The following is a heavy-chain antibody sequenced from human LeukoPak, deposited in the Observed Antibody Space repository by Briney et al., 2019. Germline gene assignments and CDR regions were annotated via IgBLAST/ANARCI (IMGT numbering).Heavy chain of an antibody. V-gene: IGHV3-30*04. J-gene: IGHJ4*02. D-gene: IGHD6-19*01. Sequence: PGGSLRLSCAASGFTFSTYAMHWVRQAPGKGLEWVAVISYDGSHKYYTDSVKGRFTISRDSSKNTLYLQMNSLRAEDTAVYYCARALYTSGWYPDYFDYWGQGTLVTVSS. CDR3: ARALYTSGWYPDYFDY. CDR2: ISYDGSHK. CDR1: GFTFSTYA.